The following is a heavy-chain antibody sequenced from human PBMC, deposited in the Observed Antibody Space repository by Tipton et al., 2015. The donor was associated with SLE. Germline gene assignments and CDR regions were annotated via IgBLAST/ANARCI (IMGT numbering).Heavy chain of an antibody. V-gene: IGHV4-4*08. CDR3: ARGRGGYRLRDWFDP. CDR2: IYTSGST. CDR1: GDSISSYY. J-gene: IGHJ5*02. D-gene: IGHD5-18*01. Sequence: TLSLTCTVSGDSISSYYWSWIRQPPGKGLEWIGYIYTSGSTNYNPSLKSRVTMSLDTSKNQFSLKLSSVTAADTAVYYCARGRGGYRLRDWFDPWGQGTLVTVSS.